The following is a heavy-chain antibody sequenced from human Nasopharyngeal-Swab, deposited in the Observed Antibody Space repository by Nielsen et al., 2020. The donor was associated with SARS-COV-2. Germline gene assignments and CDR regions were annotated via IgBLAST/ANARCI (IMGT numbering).Heavy chain of an antibody. Sequence: SETLSLTCAVSGGSISTNNWWTWVSQPPGKGLEWNGEIYHSGNNNYNPSLKSPVSMSVEKSRNQFALKLNFVTAADTDLYVCAREKGAGTYQGFDYWGHGALVIVSS. J-gene: IGHJ4*01. V-gene: IGHV4-4*02. D-gene: IGHD3-10*01. CDR1: GGSISTNNW. CDR3: AREKGAGTYQGFDY. CDR2: IYHSGNN.